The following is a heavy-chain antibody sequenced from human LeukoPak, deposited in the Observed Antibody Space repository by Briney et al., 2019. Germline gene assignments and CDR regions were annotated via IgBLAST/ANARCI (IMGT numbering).Heavy chain of an antibody. CDR1: GGSISSYY. J-gene: IGHJ4*02. V-gene: IGHV4-4*09. Sequence: KPSETLSLTCTVSGGSISSYYWSWIRQPPGKGLEWIGYIYTSGSTNYNPSLKSRVTISVDTSKNQFSLKLSSVTVADTAVYYCARRRGYCSSTSCYNYFDYWGQGTLVTVSS. D-gene: IGHD2-2*02. CDR3: ARRRGYCSSTSCYNYFDY. CDR2: IYTSGST.